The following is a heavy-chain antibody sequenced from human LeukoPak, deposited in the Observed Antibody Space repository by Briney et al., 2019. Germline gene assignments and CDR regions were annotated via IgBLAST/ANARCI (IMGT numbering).Heavy chain of an antibody. Sequence: GGSLRLSCAASGFTFRSYSMNWVRQAPGKGLEWVSSISSSCSYIYYADSVKGRFTISRDNAKNSLYLQMNSLRAEDTAVYYCARDGVLWFGGEGAFDIWGQGTMVTVSS. CDR1: GFTFRSYS. V-gene: IGHV3-21*01. D-gene: IGHD3-10*01. CDR2: ISSSCSYI. J-gene: IGHJ3*02. CDR3: ARDGVLWFGGEGAFDI.